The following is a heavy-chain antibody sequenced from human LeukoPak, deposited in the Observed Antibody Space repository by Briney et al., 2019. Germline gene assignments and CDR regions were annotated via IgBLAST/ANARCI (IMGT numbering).Heavy chain of an antibody. D-gene: IGHD3-10*01. CDR2: IYTSGST. Sequence: PSETLSLTCTVSGGLISSYYWSWIRQPAGKGLEWIGRIYTSGSTNYNPSLKSRVTMSVDTSKNQFSLKLSSVTAADTAVYYCARDGRGPTRESLDYWGQGTLVTVSS. CDR3: ARDGRGPTRESLDY. J-gene: IGHJ4*02. CDR1: GGLISSYY. V-gene: IGHV4-4*07.